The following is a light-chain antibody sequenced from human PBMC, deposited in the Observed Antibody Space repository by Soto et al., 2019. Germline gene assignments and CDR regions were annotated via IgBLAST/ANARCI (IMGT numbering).Light chain of an antibody. J-gene: IGKJ1*01. CDR1: QSISSW. CDR2: GAS. Sequence: DIQMTQSPSTLSASVGDRVTITCRASQSISSWLAWYQQKPGKAPKLLIYGASSLQSGVPSRFSGSGSGTEFTLTISSLQPDDFATYYCQKYDTYRTLGQGTKVDIK. V-gene: IGKV1-5*01. CDR3: QKYDTYRT.